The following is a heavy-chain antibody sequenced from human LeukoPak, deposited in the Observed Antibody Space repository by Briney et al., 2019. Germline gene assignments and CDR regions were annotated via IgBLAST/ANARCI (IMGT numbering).Heavy chain of an antibody. CDR3: AKDRPGGLDY. D-gene: IGHD6-6*01. J-gene: IGHJ4*02. CDR2: ISNNGRNK. CDR1: GIIFSDSY. V-gene: IGHV3-30*18. Sequence: PGGSLRLSCMASGIIFSDSYMGWIRQAPGKGLEWVAFISNNGRNKDYADSVKGRFTISRDNSKNTLYLQVNSLRPDDTAVYYCAKDRPGGLDYWGQGTLVTVSS.